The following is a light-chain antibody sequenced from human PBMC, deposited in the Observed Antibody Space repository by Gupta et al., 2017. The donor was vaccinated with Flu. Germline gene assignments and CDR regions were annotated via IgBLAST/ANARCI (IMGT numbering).Light chain of an antibody. J-gene: IGLJ3*02. CDR3: SSYTSSSTLNWV. CDR2: EVS. CDR1: SSDVGSYNY. V-gene: IGLV2-14*01. Sequence: QSALTQPASVSGSPGQSITISCTGTSSDVGSYNYASWYQQHPGKAPKLMIYEVSNRPSGVSNRFSGSKSGNTASLTISGLQAEDEADYYCSSYTSSSTLNWVFGGGTKLTVL.